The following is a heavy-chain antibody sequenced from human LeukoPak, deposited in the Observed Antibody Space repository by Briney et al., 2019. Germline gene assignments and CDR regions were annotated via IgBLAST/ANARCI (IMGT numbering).Heavy chain of an antibody. Sequence: GGSLRLSCAASGFTFSSYGMHWVRQAPGKGLEWVAFIRYDGSNKYYADSVKGRFTISRDNSKNTLYLQMNSLRAEDTAVYYCAKDARFRGFLADYWGQGTLVTVSS. CDR3: AKDARFRGFLADY. V-gene: IGHV3-30*02. CDR2: IRYDGSNK. J-gene: IGHJ4*02. D-gene: IGHD3-3*01. CDR1: GFTFSSYG.